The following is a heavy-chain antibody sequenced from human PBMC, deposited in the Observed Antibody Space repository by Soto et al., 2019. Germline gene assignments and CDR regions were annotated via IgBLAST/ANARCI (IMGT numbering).Heavy chain of an antibody. CDR3: AKEGPITNWYFDY. Sequence: QVQLVESEGGVVQPGRSLRLSCAASGFTFSNYGMHWVRQAPGKGLEWVTVISYDGNVAYYADSVKGRFTSSRDTSKNTLYLQMNSLRTEDTAVYYCAKEGPITNWYFDYWGQGTLVTVSS. CDR2: ISYDGNVA. D-gene: IGHD1-1*01. J-gene: IGHJ4*02. CDR1: GFTFSNYG. V-gene: IGHV3-30*18.